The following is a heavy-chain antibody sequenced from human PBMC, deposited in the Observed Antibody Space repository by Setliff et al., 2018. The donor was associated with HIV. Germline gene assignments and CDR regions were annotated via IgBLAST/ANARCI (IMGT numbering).Heavy chain of an antibody. Sequence: SETLSLTCAVYGGSFSGYYWSWIRQPPGKGLEWIGEINHSGSTNYNPSLKSRVTISVDTSKNQFSLKLSSVTAADTAVYYCARTDRRYYYGSGSYAAETWGQGTLVTVSS. CDR2: INHSGST. D-gene: IGHD3-10*01. V-gene: IGHV4-34*01. CDR3: ARTDRRYYYGSGSYAAET. CDR1: GGSFSGYY. J-gene: IGHJ5*02.